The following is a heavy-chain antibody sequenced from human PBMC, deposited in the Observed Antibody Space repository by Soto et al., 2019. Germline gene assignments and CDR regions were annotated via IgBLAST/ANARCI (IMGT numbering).Heavy chain of an antibody. Sequence: QVQLVESGGGLVKPGGSLRLSCAASGFTFSDYYMSWIRQAPGKGLEWVSYISSSGSTIYYADSVKGRFTISRDNAKNSLYLQMNSLRAEDTAVEYCATRVAARPRLYYDGMDVWGQGTTVTVSS. J-gene: IGHJ6*02. D-gene: IGHD6-6*01. CDR3: ATRVAARPRLYYDGMDV. CDR1: GFTFSDYY. CDR2: ISSSGSTI. V-gene: IGHV3-11*01.